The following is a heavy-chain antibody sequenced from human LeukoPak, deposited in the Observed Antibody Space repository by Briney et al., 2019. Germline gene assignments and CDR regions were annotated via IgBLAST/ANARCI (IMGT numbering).Heavy chain of an antibody. V-gene: IGHV3-7*01. CDR2: IKQDGSEK. Sequence: PGGSLRLSCAASGFTFSSYWMSRVRQAPGEGLEWVANIKQDGSEKYYEDSVKGRSTISRDNAKNSLYLQMNSLRAEDTAVYYCARERKEAFDIWGQGTMVTVSS. CDR3: ARERKEAFDI. J-gene: IGHJ3*02. CDR1: GFTFSSYW.